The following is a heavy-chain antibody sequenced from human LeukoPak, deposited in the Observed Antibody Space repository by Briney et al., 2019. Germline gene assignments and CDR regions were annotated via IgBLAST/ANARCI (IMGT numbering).Heavy chain of an antibody. CDR3: AREWPLISYSSAGGFDP. Sequence: PSQTLSLTCTVSGGSISSGSYYWSWIRQPAGKGLEWIGRIYTSGSTSYNPSLKSRVTISVDTSKNQFSLKLSSVTAADTAVYYCAREWPLISYSSAGGFDPWGQGTLVTVSS. CDR1: GGSISSGSYY. V-gene: IGHV4-61*02. J-gene: IGHJ5*02. CDR2: IYTSGST. D-gene: IGHD6-19*01.